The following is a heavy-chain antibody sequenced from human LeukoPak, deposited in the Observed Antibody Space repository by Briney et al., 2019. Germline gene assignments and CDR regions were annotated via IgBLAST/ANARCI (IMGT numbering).Heavy chain of an antibody. V-gene: IGHV4-39*07. Sequence: SETLSLTCTVSGGSISSSSYYWGWIRQPPGKGLEWIGSIYYSGSTYYNPSLKSRVTISVDTSKNQFSLKLSSVTAADTAVYYCARAKNGNDYYYMDVWGKGTTVTVSS. D-gene: IGHD4-23*01. CDR3: ARAKNGNDYYYMDV. J-gene: IGHJ6*03. CDR1: GGSISSSSYY. CDR2: IYYSGST.